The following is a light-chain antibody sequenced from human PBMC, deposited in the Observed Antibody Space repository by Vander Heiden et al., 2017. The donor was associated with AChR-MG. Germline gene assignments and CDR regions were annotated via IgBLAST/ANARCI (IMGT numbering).Light chain of an antibody. V-gene: IGLV1-47*01. CDR3: AAWDDSLSAWV. CDR2: RNN. J-gene: IGLJ3*02. Sequence: QSVLTQPPSASGTPGQRVTISCSGSSANIGRNYVYWYQRLPGTAPKPLIYRNNQRPSGVPGRFSGSKSGTSASLAIRGLRSEDEADYYCAAWDDSLSAWVFGGGTKLTVL. CDR1: SANIGRNY.